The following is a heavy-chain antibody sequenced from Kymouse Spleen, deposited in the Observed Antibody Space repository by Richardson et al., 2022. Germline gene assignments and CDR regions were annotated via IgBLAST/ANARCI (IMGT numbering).Heavy chain of an antibody. J-gene: IGHJ4*02. CDR1: GFTFSSYG. CDR2: ISYDGSNK. Sequence: QVQLVESGGGVVQPGRSLRLSCAASGFTFSSYGMHWVRQAPGKGLEWVAVISYDGSNKYYADSVKGRFTISRDNSKNTLYLQMNSLRAEDTAVYYCAKGELELFDYWGQGTLVTVSS. V-gene: IGHV3-30*18. D-gene: IGHD1-7*01. CDR3: AKGELELFDY.